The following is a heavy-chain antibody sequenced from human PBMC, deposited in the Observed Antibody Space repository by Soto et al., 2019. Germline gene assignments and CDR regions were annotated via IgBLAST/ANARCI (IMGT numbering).Heavy chain of an antibody. J-gene: IGHJ6*02. Sequence: QVQLVESGGGVVQPGRSPRLSCAASGFTFSSYAMHWVRQAPGNGLEWVAGISNDGSNKYYADSVKGRFTISRDNSKNTQHLQMNSLRGEDTAMYYCASGSYGNYGMDVWGRGTTVTVSS. CDR2: ISNDGSNK. CDR3: ASGSYGNYGMDV. V-gene: IGHV3-30-3*01. D-gene: IGHD1-26*01. CDR1: GFTFSSYA.